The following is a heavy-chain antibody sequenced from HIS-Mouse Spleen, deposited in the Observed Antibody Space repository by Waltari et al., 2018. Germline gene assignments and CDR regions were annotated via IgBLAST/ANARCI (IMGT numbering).Heavy chain of an antibody. CDR3: AARFGESHFDY. V-gene: IGHV1-8*01. J-gene: IGHJ4*02. D-gene: IGHD3-10*01. CDR2: MNPNSGNT. CDR1: GYNFNSYE. Sequence: QVQLVQSGAEVKKPGASVKVSCKASGYNFNSYEINWVRQATGRGLEWMGWMNPNSGNTGYAQKFQGRVTMTRNTSISTAYMELSSLRSEDTAVYYCAARFGESHFDYWGQGTLVTVSS.